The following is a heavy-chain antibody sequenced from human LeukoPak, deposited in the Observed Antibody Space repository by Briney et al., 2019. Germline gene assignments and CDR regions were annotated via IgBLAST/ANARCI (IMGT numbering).Heavy chain of an antibody. CDR2: LSSSGGDT. D-gene: IGHD1-1*01. CDR1: GFTFSNYA. V-gene: IGHV3-23*01. Sequence: GGSLRLSCAASGFTFSNYAMSWVRQAPAKGLEWVSALSSSGGDTFYADSVKGRFTISRDTSKNTLYLQMYSLRAEDTAVYYCAKARTGTNMIFDYWGQGTLVTVSS. CDR3: AKARTGTNMIFDY. J-gene: IGHJ4*02.